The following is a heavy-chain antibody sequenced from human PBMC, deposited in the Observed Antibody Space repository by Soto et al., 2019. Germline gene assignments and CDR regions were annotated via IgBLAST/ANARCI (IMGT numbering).Heavy chain of an antibody. D-gene: IGHD5-18*01. V-gene: IGHV4-59*01. CDR1: GGSISSYC. J-gene: IGHJ3*02. Sequence: PSETLSLTCTVSGGSISSYCWSWIRQPPGKGLEWIGYIYYSGSTNYNPSLKSRVTISVDTSKNQFSLKPSSVTAADTAVYYCARYDGVSYGYAFDIWGQGTMVTVSS. CDR3: ARYDGVSYGYAFDI. CDR2: IYYSGST.